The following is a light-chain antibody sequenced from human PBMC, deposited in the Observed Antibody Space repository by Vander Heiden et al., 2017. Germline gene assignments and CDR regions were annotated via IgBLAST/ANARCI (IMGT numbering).Light chain of an antibody. J-gene: IGLJ3*02. CDR2: DVN. Sequence: QSALTHPRSVSGSPGPSVTISCTGPSIDVGGFNHVSWYQQHPGKAPKVMIYDVNKRPSGVPYRFSGSKSGNTASLTISGLQAEDEAGYYCCSYAGTNTWLFGGGTKLTVL. CDR1: SIDVGGFNH. CDR3: CSYAGTNTWL. V-gene: IGLV2-11*01.